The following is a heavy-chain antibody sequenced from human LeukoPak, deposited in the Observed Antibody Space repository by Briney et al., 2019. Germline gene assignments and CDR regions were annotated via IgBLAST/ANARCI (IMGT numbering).Heavy chain of an antibody. CDR1: GFTFSSYS. CDR2: ISSSSSTI. Sequence: PGGSLRLSCAASGFTFSSYSMNWVRQAPGKGLEWVSYISSSSSTIYYADSVKGRFTISRDNAKNSLYLQMNSLRAEDTAVYYCARDAPWELLRPDAFDIWGQGTMVTVSS. D-gene: IGHD1-26*01. V-gene: IGHV3-48*04. J-gene: IGHJ3*02. CDR3: ARDAPWELLRPDAFDI.